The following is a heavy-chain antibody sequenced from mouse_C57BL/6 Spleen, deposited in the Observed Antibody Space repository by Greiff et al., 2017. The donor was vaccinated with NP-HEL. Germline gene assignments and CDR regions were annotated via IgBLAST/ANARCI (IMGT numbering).Heavy chain of an antibody. CDR2: INPSSGYT. Sequence: QVHVKQSGAELAKPGASVKLSCKASGYTFTSYWMHWVKQRPGQGLEWIGYINPSSGYTKYNQKFKDKATFTADKSSSTAYMQLSSLTYEDSAVYYCARDPDYWGQGTTLTVSS. CDR1: GYTFTSYW. J-gene: IGHJ2*01. CDR3: ARDPDY. V-gene: IGHV1-7*01.